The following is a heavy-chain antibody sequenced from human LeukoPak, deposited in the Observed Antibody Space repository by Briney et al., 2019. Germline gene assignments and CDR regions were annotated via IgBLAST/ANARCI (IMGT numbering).Heavy chain of an antibody. CDR2: INSDGSST. CDR1: GFTLSSYW. CDR3: AHLLLTVVSPGWYFDL. J-gene: IGHJ2*01. V-gene: IGHV3-74*01. D-gene: IGHD4-23*01. Sequence: QPGGSLRLSCAASGFTLSSYWMHWVRQAPGKGLVWVSRINSDGSSTSYADSVKGRFTISRDNAKNTLYLQMNSLRVEDTAVYYCAHLLLTVVSPGWYFDLWGRGTLVTVSS.